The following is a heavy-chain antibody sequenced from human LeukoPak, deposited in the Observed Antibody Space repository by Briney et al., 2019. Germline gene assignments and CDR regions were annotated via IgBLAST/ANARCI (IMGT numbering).Heavy chain of an antibody. CDR2: INPSGGST. CDR1: GYTFTSYY. D-gene: IGHD1-26*01. J-gene: IGHJ5*02. V-gene: IGHV1-46*01. CDR3: AREGVGATTIGSNWFDP. Sequence: ASVKVSCKASGYTFTSYYMHWVRQAPGQGLEWMGIINPSGGSTSYAQEFQGRVTMTRDTSTSTVYMELSSLRSEDTAVYYCAREGVGATTIGSNWFDPWGQGTLVTVSS.